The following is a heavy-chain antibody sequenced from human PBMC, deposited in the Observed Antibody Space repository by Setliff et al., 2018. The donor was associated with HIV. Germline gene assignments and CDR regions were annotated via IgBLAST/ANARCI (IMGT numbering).Heavy chain of an antibody. V-gene: IGHV4-4*08. J-gene: IGHJ4*02. Sequence: SETLSLTCTVSGGSISSYYWSWIRQPPGKGLEWIGHIYIGSTNYNPYLKSRVTISADTSKNQFSLKLSSVTAADTAVYYCARTYSSSWYSSHLWVDYWGQGTLVTVSS. CDR2: IYIGST. D-gene: IGHD6-13*01. CDR3: ARTYSSSWYSSHLWVDY. CDR1: GGSISSYY.